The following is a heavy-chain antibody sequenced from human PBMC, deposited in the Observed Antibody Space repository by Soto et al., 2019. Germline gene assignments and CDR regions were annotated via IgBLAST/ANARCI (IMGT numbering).Heavy chain of an antibody. CDR1: GGSVSSGTHY. J-gene: IGHJ6*02. Sequence: QVQLQESGPGLVKPSETLSLTCTVSGGSVSSGTHYWSWIRQPPGKRLEWIGYIYYRGTTTYNPSLASRVTISVETSKKQFSLKLRSLTAADTAVYYCARDTHQYVGPAGGMDVWGQGTTVTVSS. CDR3: ARDTHQYVGPAGGMDV. V-gene: IGHV4-61*01. D-gene: IGHD3-16*01. CDR2: IYYRGTT.